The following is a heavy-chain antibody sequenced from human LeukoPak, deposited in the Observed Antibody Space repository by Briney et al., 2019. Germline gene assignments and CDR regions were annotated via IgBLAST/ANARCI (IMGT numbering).Heavy chain of an antibody. J-gene: IGHJ6*02. CDR3: ARVGHSNFPPQLDLSHGMDV. CDR1: GGSFSGYY. V-gene: IGHV4-34*01. Sequence: SETLSLTCAVYGGSFSGYYWSWIRQPPGKGLEWIGEINHSGSTNYNPSLKSRVTISVDTSKNQFSLKLSSVTAADTAAYYCARVGHSNFPPQLDLSHGMDVWGQGTTVTVSS. D-gene: IGHD4-11*01. CDR2: INHSGST.